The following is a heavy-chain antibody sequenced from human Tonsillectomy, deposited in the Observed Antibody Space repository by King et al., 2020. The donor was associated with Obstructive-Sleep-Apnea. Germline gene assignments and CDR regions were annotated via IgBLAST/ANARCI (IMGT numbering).Heavy chain of an antibody. D-gene: IGHD6-13*01. CDR3: AHNFKPGIAADNWFDP. CDR2: IYWNDDK. Sequence: ITLKESGPTLVNPTQTLTLTCTFSGFSLSTSGVGVGWIRQPPGKALEWLALIYWNDDKRYSPSLTSRLTITKDTSKNRVVLTMTNMDPVDTATYYCAHNFKPGIAADNWFDPWGQGTLVTVSS. V-gene: IGHV2-5*01. CDR1: GFSLSTSGVG. J-gene: IGHJ5*02.